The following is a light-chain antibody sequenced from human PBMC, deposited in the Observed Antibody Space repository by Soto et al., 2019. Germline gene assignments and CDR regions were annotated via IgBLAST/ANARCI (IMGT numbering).Light chain of an antibody. J-gene: IGKJ3*01. CDR2: GAS. CDR3: PQYGSSPIFT. CDR1: QSVSSSY. Sequence: EIVLTQSPGTLSLSPGERATLSCRASQSVSSSYLAWYQQKPGQAPRLLIYGASGRATGIPDRFSGSGSGTDFTLTISRLEPEVLAVYYSPQYGSSPIFTFGPGTKVDIK. V-gene: IGKV3-20*01.